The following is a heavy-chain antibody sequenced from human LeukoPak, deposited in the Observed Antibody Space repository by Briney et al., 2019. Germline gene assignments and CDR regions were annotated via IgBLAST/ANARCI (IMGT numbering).Heavy chain of an antibody. CDR2: IYTSGST. Sequence: SETLSLTCTVSGGSISSYYWSWIRQPAGKGLEWIGRIYTSGSTNYNPSLKSRVTTSVDTSKNQFSLKLSSVTAADTAVYYCAREKGPKLLWFGEPSYWFDPWGQGTLVTVSS. V-gene: IGHV4-4*07. CDR1: GGSISSYY. J-gene: IGHJ5*02. CDR3: AREKGPKLLWFGEPSYWFDP. D-gene: IGHD3-10*01.